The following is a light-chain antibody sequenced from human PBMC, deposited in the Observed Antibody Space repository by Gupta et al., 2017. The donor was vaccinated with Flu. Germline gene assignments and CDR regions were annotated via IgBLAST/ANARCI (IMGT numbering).Light chain of an antibody. CDR1: SGSIASNY. CDR2: DDR. V-gene: IGLV6-57*01. Sequence: NFVLIQPHSVSESPGNTVTISCTRSSGSIASNYVQWYQRRHGSSPTAVIFDDRQRPSGVPDRFSGSIDDSSNSAALTISGLKTEDEADYYCRSFDRSNFIWVFGGGTKLTVL. CDR3: RSFDRSNFIWV. J-gene: IGLJ3*02.